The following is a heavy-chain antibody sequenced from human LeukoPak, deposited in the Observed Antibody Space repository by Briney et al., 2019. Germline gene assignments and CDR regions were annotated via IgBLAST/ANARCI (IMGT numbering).Heavy chain of an antibody. CDR1: GGSISSYY. V-gene: IGHV4-59*01. Sequence: PSKTLSLTCTVSGGSISSYYWSWIRQPPGKGLEWIGYIYYSGSTNYNPSLKSRVTISVDTSKNQFSLKLSSVTAADTAVYYCAIGWGFIAVTQGAFDIWGQGTLVTVSS. J-gene: IGHJ3*02. CDR2: IYYSGST. D-gene: IGHD6-19*01. CDR3: AIGWGFIAVTQGAFDI.